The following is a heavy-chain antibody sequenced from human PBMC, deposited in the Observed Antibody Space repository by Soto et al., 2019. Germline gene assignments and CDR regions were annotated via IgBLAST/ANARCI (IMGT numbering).Heavy chain of an antibody. CDR2: INAGNGKT. J-gene: IGHJ6*02. CDR3: ANNGDYYYYGMDV. D-gene: IGHD4-17*01. V-gene: IGHV1-3*01. CDR1: GYTFSNYA. Sequence: QVQLVQSGAEVKKPGASVKVSCKASGYTFSNYATHWVRQAPGHRLEWMGWINAGNGKTKYSQNFQGRVTITRDTSASTAYMELSSLRSEDTAVYYCANNGDYYYYGMDVWGQGTTVTVSS.